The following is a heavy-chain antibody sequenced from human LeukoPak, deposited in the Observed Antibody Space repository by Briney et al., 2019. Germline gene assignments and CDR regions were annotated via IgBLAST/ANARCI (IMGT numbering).Heavy chain of an antibody. V-gene: IGHV3-30-3*01. CDR2: ISYDGSNK. CDR3: ARGLVPGFLDY. D-gene: IGHD4-11*01. Sequence: GGSLRLSCAASGFTFSSYAMHWVRQAPGKGLEWVAVISYDGSNKYYADSVKGRFTISRDNAKNTLYLQMNSLRAEDTAVYYCARGLVPGFLDYWGQGTLVTVSS. J-gene: IGHJ4*02. CDR1: GFTFSSYA.